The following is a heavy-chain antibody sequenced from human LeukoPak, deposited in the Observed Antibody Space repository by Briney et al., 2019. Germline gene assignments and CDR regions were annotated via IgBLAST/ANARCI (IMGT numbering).Heavy chain of an antibody. V-gene: IGHV3-9*01. CDR1: GLTFDDYA. J-gene: IGHJ4*02. Sequence: GGSLRLSCAASGLTFDDYAMHWVRQGPGKGLEWVSGISWNSAIRNYADSVKGRFTISRDNAKNSLYLQMNSLIPEDTALYYCAKDRGGGGYNFFDYWGQGTLVTVSS. CDR3: AKDRGGGGYNFFDY. D-gene: IGHD5-24*01. CDR2: ISWNSAIR.